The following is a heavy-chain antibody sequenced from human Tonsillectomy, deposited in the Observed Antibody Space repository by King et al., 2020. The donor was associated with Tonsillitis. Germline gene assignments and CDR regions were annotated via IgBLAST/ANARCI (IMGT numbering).Heavy chain of an antibody. CDR3: GRGDDSTKTGVN. Sequence: HVQLQQWGAGLLKPSETLSLTCGVYGGSFSGHYWTWIRQPPGKGLEWIGEIHPSGSTNYNPSLKSRVTISADTSKNQFSLNLSSVTAADTALYYCGRGDDSTKTGVNWGPGTLVTVSS. CDR2: IHPSGST. J-gene: IGHJ4*02. D-gene: IGHD4-11*01. CDR1: GGSFSGHY. V-gene: IGHV4-34*01.